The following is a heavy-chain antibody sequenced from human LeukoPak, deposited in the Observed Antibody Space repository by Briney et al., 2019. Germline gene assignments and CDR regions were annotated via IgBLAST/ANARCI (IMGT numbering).Heavy chain of an antibody. V-gene: IGHV3-9*01. CDR1: GFTFDDYA. CDR3: ARDADYYDSSGPFDY. CDR2: ISWNSGSI. J-gene: IGHJ4*02. D-gene: IGHD3-22*01. Sequence: GGSLRLSCAASGFTFDDYAMHWVRQAPGKGLEWVSGISWNSGSIGYADSVKGRFTISRDNAKNSLYLQMNSLRAEDTAVYYCARDADYYDSSGPFDYWGQGTLVTVSS.